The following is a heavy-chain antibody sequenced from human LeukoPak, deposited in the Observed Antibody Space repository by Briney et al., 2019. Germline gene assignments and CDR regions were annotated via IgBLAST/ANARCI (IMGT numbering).Heavy chain of an antibody. CDR1: GASISNYY. D-gene: IGHD6-13*01. J-gene: IGHJ6*03. Sequence: SEPLSLTCTVSGASISNYYWSWIRQPPGKGLDYIGYIYYSGSTNYSPSLKSRVTISVDTSRNQFSLRLSSVTAADTAVYYCASNRAGYSSSWYVGGYYYYYMDVWGKGTTVTVSS. CDR2: IYYSGST. CDR3: ASNRAGYSSSWYVGGYYYYYMDV. V-gene: IGHV4-59*01.